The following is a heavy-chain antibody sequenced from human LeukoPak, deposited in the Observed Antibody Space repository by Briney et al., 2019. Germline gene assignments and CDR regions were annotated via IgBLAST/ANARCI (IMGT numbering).Heavy chain of an antibody. Sequence: PGGSLRLSCAASGFNLRTSAMNWVRQAPGKGLEWVSTSGTAGDTYYADSVKGRFTVSRDNSKNTVYLQMNSLRAEDTAVYYCAKDMVAAANWFDPWGQGTLVTVSS. CDR3: AKDMVAAANWFDP. CDR1: GFNLRTSA. J-gene: IGHJ5*02. D-gene: IGHD6-25*01. CDR2: TSGTAGDT. V-gene: IGHV3-23*01.